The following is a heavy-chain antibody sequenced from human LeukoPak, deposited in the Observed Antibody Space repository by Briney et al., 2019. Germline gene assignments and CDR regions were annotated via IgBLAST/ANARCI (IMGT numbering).Heavy chain of an antibody. J-gene: IGHJ1*01. Sequence: GASVKVSCKASGYTFTSYDINWVRQATGQGLEWMGWMNPNSGNTGYAQKFQGRVTMTRDTSISTAYMELSSLRSEDTAVYYCARGGGDCSGGSCYSVQASEYFQHWGQGTLVTVSS. CDR3: ARGGGDCSGGSCYSVQASEYFQH. V-gene: IGHV1-8*01. D-gene: IGHD2-15*01. CDR2: MNPNSGNT. CDR1: GYTFTSYD.